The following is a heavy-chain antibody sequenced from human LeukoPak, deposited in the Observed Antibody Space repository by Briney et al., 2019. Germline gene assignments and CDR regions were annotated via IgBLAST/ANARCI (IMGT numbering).Heavy chain of an antibody. J-gene: IGHJ5*02. CDR1: GYTFTGYY. V-gene: IGHV1-2*02. CDR2: INPNSGGT. Sequence: GASVEVSCKASGYTFTGYYMHWVRQAPGQGLEWMGWINPNSGGTNYAQKFQGRVTMTRDTSVSTAYMELNRLRSDDTGVYYCARDTTMITYWFDPWGQGTLVTVSS. CDR3: ARDTTMITYWFDP. D-gene: IGHD5-18*01.